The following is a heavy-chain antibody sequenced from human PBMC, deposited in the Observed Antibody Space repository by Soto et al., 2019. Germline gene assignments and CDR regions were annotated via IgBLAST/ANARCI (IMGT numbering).Heavy chain of an antibody. V-gene: IGHV1-2*02. Sequence: ASVKGSCTASGYTFTIYYMHWVRQAPGQGLEWMGWINPNSCGTNYAQKFHGRFTMTRYTSISTAYIDLIRLRSDNTAVSYCAGAGVVLYGMGVWGQGTTVTVS. J-gene: IGHJ6*02. CDR2: INPNSCGT. CDR3: AGAGVVLYGMGV. CDR1: GYTFTIYY. D-gene: IGHD2-15*01.